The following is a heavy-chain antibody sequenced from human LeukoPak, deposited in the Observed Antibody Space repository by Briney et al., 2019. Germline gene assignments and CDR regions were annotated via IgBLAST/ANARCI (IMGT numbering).Heavy chain of an antibody. V-gene: IGHV3-23*01. Sequence: PGGSLRLSCAASGFTFSTYAMSWVRQAPGKGLEWVSAITGSGGSTYYADSVKGRFTISRDNSKNTLYLQMNSLRAEDTAVYHCAKDPQLRYFGKAGWFDPWGQGTLVTVSS. CDR3: AKDPQLRYFGKAGWFDP. J-gene: IGHJ5*02. CDR1: GFTFSTYA. CDR2: ITGSGGST. D-gene: IGHD3-9*01.